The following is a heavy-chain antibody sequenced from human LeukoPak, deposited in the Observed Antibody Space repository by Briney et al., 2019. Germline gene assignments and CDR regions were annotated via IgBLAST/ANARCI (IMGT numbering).Heavy chain of an antibody. D-gene: IGHD6-6*01. CDR1: GYTFTSYG. CDR3: ARDGTFSSRGLDY. V-gene: IGHV1-18*01. Sequence: GASVKVSCRTSGYTFTSYGISWVRQAPGQGLEWMGWISAYNGNTNYAQKFQGRVTMTRNTSISTAYMELRSLRSDDTAVYYCARDGTFSSRGLDYWGQGTLVTVSS. CDR2: ISAYNGNT. J-gene: IGHJ4*02.